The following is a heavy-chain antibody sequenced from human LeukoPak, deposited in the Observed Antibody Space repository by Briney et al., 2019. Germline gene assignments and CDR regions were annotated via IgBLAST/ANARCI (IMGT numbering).Heavy chain of an antibody. Sequence: ASETLSLTCAVYGGSFSGYYWSWIRQPPGKGLQWIGEIDHSGTTNCNPSLKSRVTMSVDTSKNQFSLMLTSVTAADTAVYYCGRTLPRRTTAAAAHLDSWGQGTLVTVSS. CDR2: IDHSGTT. CDR3: GRTLPRRTTAAAAHLDS. D-gene: IGHD6-13*01. CDR1: GGSFSGYY. J-gene: IGHJ4*02. V-gene: IGHV4-34*01.